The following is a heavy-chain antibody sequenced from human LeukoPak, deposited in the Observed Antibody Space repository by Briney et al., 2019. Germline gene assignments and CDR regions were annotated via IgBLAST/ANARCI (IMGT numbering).Heavy chain of an antibody. CDR3: AKGGVAGTGYFDY. Sequence: GGSLRLSCAASGFTFSSYAISWVRQAPGKGLEWVSAVSGRGDSTYYADSVKGRFTISRDNSKNTLYLQMNSLRAEDTAVYCCAKGGVAGTGYFDYWGQGTLVTVSS. J-gene: IGHJ4*02. CDR2: VSGRGDST. D-gene: IGHD6-19*01. V-gene: IGHV3-23*01. CDR1: GFTFSSYA.